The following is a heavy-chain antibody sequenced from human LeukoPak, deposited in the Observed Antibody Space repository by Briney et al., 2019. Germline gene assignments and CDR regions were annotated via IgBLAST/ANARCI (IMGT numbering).Heavy chain of an antibody. V-gene: IGHV4-61*02. CDR2: IYTSGST. D-gene: IGHD6-13*01. CDR3: ASGAAGGWDDFDY. Sequence: PSETLSLTCTVSGGSISSGSYYWSWIRQPAGKGLEGIGRIYTSGSTNYNPSLKSRVTISVDTSKNQFSLMLSSVTAADTAVYYWASGAAGGWDDFDYWGQGTPVTVSS. CDR1: GGSISSGSYY. J-gene: IGHJ4*02.